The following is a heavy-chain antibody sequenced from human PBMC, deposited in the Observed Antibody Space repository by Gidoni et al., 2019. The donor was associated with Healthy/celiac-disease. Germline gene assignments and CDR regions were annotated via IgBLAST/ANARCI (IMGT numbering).Heavy chain of an antibody. J-gene: IGHJ4*02. V-gene: IGHV5-51*01. CDR1: GYSCTSYW. CDR2: IYPGDSET. Sequence: EVQLAQSGAEVTQPAESLMSSCKGSGYSCTSYWIGWVRSMPGEGLEWKGIIYPGDSETGYSPSFQGQVTISADKSSSTAYLQWSSLKASDTAMYYCVTEGATSGFDCWGQGTLVTVSS. D-gene: IGHD1-26*01. CDR3: VTEGATSGFDC.